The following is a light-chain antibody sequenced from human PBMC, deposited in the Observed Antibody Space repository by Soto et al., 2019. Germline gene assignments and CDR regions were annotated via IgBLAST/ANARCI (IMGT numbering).Light chain of an antibody. CDR3: QHYTLYSAT. CDR2: GAS. V-gene: IGKV3D-15*01. J-gene: IGKJ1*01. Sequence: EIVMTQSPATLSVSPGERATLSCRASQSVSSNLAWYQQKPGQAPRLLIYGASTRVTGIPARFSGSGSGTEFTLTISSLQSEDFATYYCQHYTLYSATFGPGTKV. CDR1: QSVSSN.